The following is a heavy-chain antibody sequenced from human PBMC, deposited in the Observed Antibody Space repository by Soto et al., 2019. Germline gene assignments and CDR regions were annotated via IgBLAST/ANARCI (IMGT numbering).Heavy chain of an antibody. CDR1: GGSISSGGYY. CDR3: ARDQGAGKNYYYYGMDV. J-gene: IGHJ6*01. Sequence: SETLSLTCTVSGGSISSGGYYWSWIRQHPGKGLEWIGYIYYSGSTYYNPSLKSRVTISVDTSKDQFSLKLSSVTAADTAVYYCARDQGAGKNYYYYGMDVWGQWTTVTVSS. V-gene: IGHV4-31*03. CDR2: IYYSGST. D-gene: IGHD3-16*01.